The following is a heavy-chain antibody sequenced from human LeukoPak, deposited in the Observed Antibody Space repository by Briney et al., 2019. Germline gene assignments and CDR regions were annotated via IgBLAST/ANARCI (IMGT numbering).Heavy chain of an antibody. Sequence: ASVKVSCKASGGTFSSYAISWVRQAPGQGLEWMGGIIPIFGTANYAQKFQGRVTITADESTSTAYMELSSLRSEDTAVYYCARWKAGITMIVAKRGGLDPWGQGTLVTVSS. CDR3: ARWKAGITMIVAKRGGLDP. CDR1: GGTFSSYA. J-gene: IGHJ5*02. D-gene: IGHD3-22*01. CDR2: IIPIFGTA. V-gene: IGHV1-69*13.